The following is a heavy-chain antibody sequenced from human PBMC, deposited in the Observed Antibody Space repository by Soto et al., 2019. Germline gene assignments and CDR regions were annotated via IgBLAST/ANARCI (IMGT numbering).Heavy chain of an antibody. J-gene: IGHJ5*02. CDR3: ARDERCERVVAANKCSVRWFDP. D-gene: IGHD2-15*01. CDR1: GYTFTSYG. Sequence: GPSVKVSCKASGYTFTSYGISWVRQAPGQGLEWMGWISAYNGNTNYAQKLQGRVTMTTDTSTSTAYMELRSLRSDDTAVYYCARDERCERVVAANKCSVRWFDPWGQGTLVTVSS. V-gene: IGHV1-18*01. CDR2: ISAYNGNT.